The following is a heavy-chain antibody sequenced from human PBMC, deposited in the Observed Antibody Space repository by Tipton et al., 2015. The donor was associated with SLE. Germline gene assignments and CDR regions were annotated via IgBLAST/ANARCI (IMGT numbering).Heavy chain of an antibody. Sequence: TLSLTCTVSGGSISSHYWSWIRQPPGKGLEWIGFIYYTGTTNYNPSLKSRVTISVDTSKNQFSLKLNSVTAADTAVYYCARREVEMAPLGFDFWGQGTLVTVSS. CDR1: GGSISSHY. CDR3: ARREVEMAPLGFDF. CDR2: IYYTGTT. J-gene: IGHJ4*02. V-gene: IGHV4-59*11. D-gene: IGHD5-24*01.